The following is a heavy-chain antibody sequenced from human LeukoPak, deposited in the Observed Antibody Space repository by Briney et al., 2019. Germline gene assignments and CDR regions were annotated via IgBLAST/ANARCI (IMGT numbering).Heavy chain of an antibody. D-gene: IGHD3-16*01. V-gene: IGHV3-53*01. CDR1: GFTVGNSY. Sequence: GGSLRLSCAASGFTVGNSYMSWVRQAPGKGLECVSIIYSSGDTSYADSVKGRFTIYRDNPRNTLYLQTNSLRVEDTAVYYCARGPVVDGWGFFDYWGQGSLVTVSS. CDR2: IYSSGDT. CDR3: ARGPVVDGWGFFDY. J-gene: IGHJ4*02.